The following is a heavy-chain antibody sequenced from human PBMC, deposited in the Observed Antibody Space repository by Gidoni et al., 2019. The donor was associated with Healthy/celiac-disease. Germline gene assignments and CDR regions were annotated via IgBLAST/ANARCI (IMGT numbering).Heavy chain of an antibody. CDR1: GWSFSGYY. D-gene: IGHD6-13*01. Sequence: QVQLQQWGAGLLKPAETLSLTCAAYGWSFSGYYWSWIRQPPGKGLEWIGEINHSGSTNYNPSLKSRVSISVNTTKNLFSLKLSSVTAADAAVYCGAGGLRIVGSWGVGSDYWGQGTLVTVSS. CDR3: AGGLRIVGSWGVGSDY. J-gene: IGHJ4*02. V-gene: IGHV4-34*01. CDR2: INHSGST.